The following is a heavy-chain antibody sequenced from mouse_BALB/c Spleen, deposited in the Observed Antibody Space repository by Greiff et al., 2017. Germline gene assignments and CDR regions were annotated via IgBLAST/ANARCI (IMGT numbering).Heavy chain of an antibody. CDR1: GFTFSSYG. Sequence: VQLKESGGDLVKPGGSLKLSCAASGFTFSSYGMSWVRQTPDKRLEWVATISSGGSYTYYPDSVKGRFTISRDNAKNTLYLQMSSLKSEDTAMYYCARDGKGAMDYWGQGTSVTVSS. CDR3: ARDGKGAMDY. D-gene: IGHD2-1*01. CDR2: ISSGGSYT. V-gene: IGHV5-6*01. J-gene: IGHJ4*01.